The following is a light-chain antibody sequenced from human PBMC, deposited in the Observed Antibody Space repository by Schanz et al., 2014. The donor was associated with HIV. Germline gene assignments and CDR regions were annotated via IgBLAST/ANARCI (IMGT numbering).Light chain of an antibody. J-gene: IGLJ3*02. V-gene: IGLV2-8*01. Sequence: QSALTQPPSASGSPGQSVTISCTGTSSDVGGYNYVSWYQQHPGKAPKLIIYEVNKRPSGVPDRFSGSKSGNTASLTVSGLQAEDEADYYCSSYAGTNNFWVFGGGTKLTVL. CDR2: EVN. CDR1: SSDVGGYNY. CDR3: SSYAGTNNFWV.